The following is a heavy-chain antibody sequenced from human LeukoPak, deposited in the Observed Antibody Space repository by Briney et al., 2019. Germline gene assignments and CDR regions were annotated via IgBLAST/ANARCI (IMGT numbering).Heavy chain of an antibody. J-gene: IGHJ4*02. CDR1: GFTFSDYY. V-gene: IGHV3-11*06. CDR2: ISSSSSYI. Sequence: PGGSLRLSCAASGFTFSDYYMSWIRQAPGKGLEWVSYISSSSSYIYYADSVKGRFTSSRHNAKNSLYLQMNSLRVEDTAVYYCARAYSGYCNGGSCYDFDYWGQGTLVTVSS. CDR3: ARAYSGYCNGGSCYDFDY. D-gene: IGHD2-15*01.